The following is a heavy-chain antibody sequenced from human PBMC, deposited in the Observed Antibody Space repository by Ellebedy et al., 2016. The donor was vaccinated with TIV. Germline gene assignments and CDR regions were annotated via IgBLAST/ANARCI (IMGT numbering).Heavy chain of an antibody. D-gene: IGHD6-6*01. CDR3: ARGRSSFNYYNCMDV. Sequence: AASVKVSCKASGYTFTGYYMHWVRQAPGQGLEWMGWMNPNSGNTGYAQKFQGIVTITRNTSISTAYMELSSLRSADTAVYYCARGRSSFNYYNCMDVWGQGTTDTVSS. V-gene: IGHV1-8*03. J-gene: IGHJ6*02. CDR2: MNPNSGNT. CDR1: GYTFTGYY.